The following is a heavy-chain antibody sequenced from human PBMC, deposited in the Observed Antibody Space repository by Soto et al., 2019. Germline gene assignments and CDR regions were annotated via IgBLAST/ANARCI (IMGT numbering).Heavy chain of an antibody. Sequence: EVQLVESGGGLVQPGGSLRLSCAGSGFNFRTAWMHWVRQAPGKGLVWVSRINMAADYTDYADSVKGRFTISGDNAKNMLYLQMNSLRAEDTAVYYCARGSVTRGNYYFGMDVWGQGTTVTVSS. CDR2: INMAADYT. CDR1: GFNFRTAW. V-gene: IGHV3-74*01. J-gene: IGHJ6*02. CDR3: ARGSVTRGNYYFGMDV. D-gene: IGHD3-10*01.